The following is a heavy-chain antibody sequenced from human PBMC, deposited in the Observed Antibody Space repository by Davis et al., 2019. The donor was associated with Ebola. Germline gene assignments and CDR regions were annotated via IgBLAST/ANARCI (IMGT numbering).Heavy chain of an antibody. CDR3: ARGSKLQIVVVVAATPAEYFQH. Sequence: SVKVSCKASRYTFTAYYTHWVRPAPGQGLEWMGWINPNSGGTNYAQKFQGWVTMTRDTSISTAYMELSRLRSDDTAVYYCARGSKLQIVVVVAATPAEYFQHWGQGTLVTVSS. V-gene: IGHV1-2*04. CDR1: RYTFTAYY. CDR2: INPNSGGT. D-gene: IGHD2-15*01. J-gene: IGHJ1*01.